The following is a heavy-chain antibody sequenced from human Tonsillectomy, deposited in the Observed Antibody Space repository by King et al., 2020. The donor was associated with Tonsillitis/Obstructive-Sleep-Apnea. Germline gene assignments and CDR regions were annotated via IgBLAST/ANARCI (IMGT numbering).Heavy chain of an antibody. CDR1: GFTFSSYG. V-gene: IGHV3-64*01. D-gene: IGHD3-3*01. J-gene: IGHJ6*03. CDR2: ISGDGGGT. CDR3: ARDQGLTIFGVVPYYYMDV. Sequence: VQLVESGGGLVQPGGSLRLSCAASGFTFSSYGMHWVSQAPGKGLEYVSAISGDGGGTSYANSVKGRFTISRDNSNNTLYLQMGSLRAEDMGVYYCARDQGLTIFGVVPYYYMDVWGKGTTVTVSS.